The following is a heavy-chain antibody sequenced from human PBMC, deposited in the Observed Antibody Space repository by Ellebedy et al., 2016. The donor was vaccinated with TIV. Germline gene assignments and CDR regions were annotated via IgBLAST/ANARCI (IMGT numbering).Heavy chain of an antibody. D-gene: IGHD3-10*01. CDR2: ITSYGSRT. V-gene: IGHV3-74*01. CDR1: GFTFSSYW. CDR3: ASRGVAVQGADY. Sequence: PGGSLRLSCAASGFTFSSYWMHWVRKAPGKGRVWVSLITSYGSRTTYADSVQGLFTISRDNAKNTLYLQMNSLRAEDTAVYYCASRGVAVQGADYWGQGTLVTVSS. J-gene: IGHJ4*02.